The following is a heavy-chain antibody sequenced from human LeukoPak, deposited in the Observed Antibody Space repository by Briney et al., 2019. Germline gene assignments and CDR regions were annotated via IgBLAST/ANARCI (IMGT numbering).Heavy chain of an antibody. V-gene: IGHV4-39*01. CDR1: GGSVSSSSYY. CDR3: ARQDSSGWYLSWFDP. Sequence: SETLSLTCTVSGGSVSSSSYYWGWIRQPPGKGLEWIGSIYYSGSTYYNPSLKSRVTISVDTSKNQFSLKLGSVTAADTAVYYCARQDSSGWYLSWFDPWGQGTLVTVSS. J-gene: IGHJ5*02. CDR2: IYYSGST. D-gene: IGHD6-19*01.